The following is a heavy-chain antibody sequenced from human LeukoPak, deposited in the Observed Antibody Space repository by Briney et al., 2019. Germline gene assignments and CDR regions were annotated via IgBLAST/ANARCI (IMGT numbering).Heavy chain of an antibody. CDR3: VRGCYGWGIAYMGTDY. V-gene: IGHV4-31*03. CDR1: GASISSGDYY. Sequence: SQTLSLTCTVSGASISSGDYYWTWIRQHPGKRLEWIGSIFHSESTYYNPSLKSRLTILVDTSKNQFSLNLSSVTAADTAVYYCVRGCYGWGIAYMGTDYWGQGTLVTVSS. CDR2: IFHSEST. J-gene: IGHJ4*02. D-gene: IGHD3-10*01.